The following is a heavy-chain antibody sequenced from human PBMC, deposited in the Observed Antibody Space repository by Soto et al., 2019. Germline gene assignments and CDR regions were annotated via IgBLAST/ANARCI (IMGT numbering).Heavy chain of an antibody. D-gene: IGHD3-3*01. CDR1: GFTFSSYA. J-gene: IGHJ4*02. V-gene: IGHV3-23*01. CDR3: AKDRGHYDFWSGRPNAFDY. CDR2: ISGSGGST. Sequence: GGSLRLSCAASGFTFSSYAMSWVRQAPGKGLEWVSAISGSGGSTYYADSVKGRFTISRDNSKNTLYLQMNSLRAEDTAVYYCAKDRGHYDFWSGRPNAFDYWGQGTLVTVSS.